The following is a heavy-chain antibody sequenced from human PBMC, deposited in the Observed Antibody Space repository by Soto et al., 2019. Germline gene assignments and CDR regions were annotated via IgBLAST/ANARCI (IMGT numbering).Heavy chain of an antibody. CDR3: ARDHIIPAAIYFDY. Sequence: GGSLRLSCAASGFTFSSYSMNWVRQAPGKGLEWVSSISSSSSYIYYADSVKGRFTISRDNAKNSLYLQMNSLGAEDTAVYYCARDHIIPAAIYFDYWGQGTLVTVSS. D-gene: IGHD2-2*01. CDR2: ISSSSSYI. CDR1: GFTFSSYS. J-gene: IGHJ4*02. V-gene: IGHV3-21*01.